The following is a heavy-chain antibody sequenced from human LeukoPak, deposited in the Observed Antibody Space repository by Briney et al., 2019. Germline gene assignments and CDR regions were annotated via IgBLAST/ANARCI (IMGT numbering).Heavy chain of an antibody. CDR1: GGSISSSSYY. D-gene: IGHD3-9*01. V-gene: IGHV4-39*01. J-gene: IGHJ4*02. CDR3: ARSDKDYDILTGYSIFDY. CDR2: IYYSGST. Sequence: PSETLSLTCTVSGGSISSSSYYWGWIRQPPGKGLEWIGSIYYSGSTYYNPSLKSRVTISVDTSKNQFSLKLSSVTAADTAVYYCARSDKDYDILTGYSIFDYWGQGTLVTVSS.